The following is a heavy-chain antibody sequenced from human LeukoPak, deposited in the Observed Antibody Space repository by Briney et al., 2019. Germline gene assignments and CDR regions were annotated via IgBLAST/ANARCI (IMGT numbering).Heavy chain of an antibody. V-gene: IGHV1-2*02. Sequence: ASVKVSCKASGYTFTGYYMHWVRQAPGQGLEWMGWINPNSGGTNYAQKFQGRVTMTRDTSISTAYMELSRLRSDDTAVYYCARRGGDDCDYYYYYMDVWGKGTTVTISS. CDR2: INPNSGGT. D-gene: IGHD2-21*02. J-gene: IGHJ6*03. CDR3: ARRGGDDCDYYYYYMDV. CDR1: GYTFTGYY.